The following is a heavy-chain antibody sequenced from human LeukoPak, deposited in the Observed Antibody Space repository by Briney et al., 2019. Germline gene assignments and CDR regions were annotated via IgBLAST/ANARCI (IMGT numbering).Heavy chain of an antibody. Sequence: GGSLRLSCAASGLTFSSYAMSWVRQAPGKGLEWVSAISGSGGSTYYADSVKGRFTISRDNSKNTLYLQMNSLRVEDTAMYYCAKVEMTRSPGGIDYWGQGTLVTVSS. J-gene: IGHJ4*02. CDR1: GLTFSSYA. CDR2: ISGSGGST. CDR3: AKVEMTRSPGGIDY. V-gene: IGHV3-23*01. D-gene: IGHD5-24*01.